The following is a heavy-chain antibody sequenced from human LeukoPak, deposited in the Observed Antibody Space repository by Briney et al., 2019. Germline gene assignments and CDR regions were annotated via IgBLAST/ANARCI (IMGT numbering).Heavy chain of an antibody. V-gene: IGHV1-18*04. CDR2: ISAYNGNT. Sequence: ASVKVFCKASGYTFTSYGISWVRQAPGQGLEWMGWISAYNGNTNYAQKLQGRVTMTTDTSTSTAYMELRSLRSDDTAVYYCARGGIYCSGGSCYSEPLPLDYWGQGTLVTVSS. CDR1: GYTFTSYG. J-gene: IGHJ4*02. CDR3: ARGGIYCSGGSCYSEPLPLDY. D-gene: IGHD2-15*01.